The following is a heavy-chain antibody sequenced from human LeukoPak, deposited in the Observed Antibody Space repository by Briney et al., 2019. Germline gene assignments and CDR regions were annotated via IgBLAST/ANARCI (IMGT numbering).Heavy chain of an antibody. V-gene: IGHV4-39*07. CDR1: GGSISSSSYY. CDR2: IYYSGST. Sequence: SETLSLTCTVSGGSISSSSYYWGWIRQPPGKGLEWIGSIYYSGSTFYNPSLKSRVTISVDTSKNQFSLKLSSVTAADTAVYYCARGVRYYYDSSGYSYYYYYYMDVWGKGTTVTISS. CDR3: ARGVRYYYDSSGYSYYYYYYMDV. D-gene: IGHD3-22*01. J-gene: IGHJ6*03.